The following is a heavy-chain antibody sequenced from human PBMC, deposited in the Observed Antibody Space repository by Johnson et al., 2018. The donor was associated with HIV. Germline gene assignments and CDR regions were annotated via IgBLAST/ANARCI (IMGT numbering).Heavy chain of an antibody. CDR3: AKDQYGSGSYDKGNAFDI. V-gene: IGHV3-30*02. Sequence: QVQLVESGGGVVQPGGSLRLSCVASGFTLSSYGMHWVRQAPGKGLEWVSFIRYDGSNKYYADSVKGRFTISRDISKNTLYLQMNSLRAEDTAVYYCAKDQYGSGSYDKGNAFDIWGQWTMVTVSS. D-gene: IGHD3-10*01. CDR1: GFTLSSYG. CDR2: IRYDGSNK. J-gene: IGHJ3*02.